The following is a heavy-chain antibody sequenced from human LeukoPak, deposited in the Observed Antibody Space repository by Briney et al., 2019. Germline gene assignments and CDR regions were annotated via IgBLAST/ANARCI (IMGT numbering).Heavy chain of an antibody. J-gene: IGHJ6*03. CDR2: IYTSGST. CDR1: GGSFSGYY. Sequence: PSETLSLTCAVYGGSFSGYYWSWIRQPAGKGLEWIGRIYTSGSTNYNPSLKSRVTISVDTSKNQFSLKLSSVTAADTAVYYCARDGWFGNYYYYMDVWGKGTTVTISS. V-gene: IGHV4-4*07. D-gene: IGHD3-10*01. CDR3: ARDGWFGNYYYYMDV.